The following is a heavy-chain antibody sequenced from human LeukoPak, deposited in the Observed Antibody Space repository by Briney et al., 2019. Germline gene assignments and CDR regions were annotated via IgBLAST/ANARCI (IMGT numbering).Heavy chain of an antibody. V-gene: IGHV3-20*04. J-gene: IGHJ6*02. D-gene: IGHD3-16*01. CDR2: INWNGGST. CDR3: ARPGAGGTSYNYYYYGMDV. CDR1: GFTFDDYG. Sequence: GGSLRLSCAASGFTFDDYGMSWVRQAPGKGLEWVSGINWNGGSTGYADSVKGRFTISRDNAKNSLYLQMNSLRAEDTAVYYCARPGAGGTSYNYYYYGMDVWGQGTAVTVSS.